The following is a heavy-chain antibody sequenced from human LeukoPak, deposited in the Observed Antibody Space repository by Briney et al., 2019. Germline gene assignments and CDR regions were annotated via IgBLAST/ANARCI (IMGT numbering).Heavy chain of an antibody. D-gene: IGHD3-22*01. Sequence: PSETLSLTCTVSGGSISSYYWSWLRQPPGKGLEWIGYIYYSGSTNYNPSLKSRVTISVDMSKNQFSLKLTSVTAADTAVYYCARDDSNYYDSSGFDYWGQGTLVTVSS. CDR3: ARDDSNYYDSSGFDY. V-gene: IGHV4-59*01. J-gene: IGHJ4*02. CDR1: GGSISSYY. CDR2: IYYSGST.